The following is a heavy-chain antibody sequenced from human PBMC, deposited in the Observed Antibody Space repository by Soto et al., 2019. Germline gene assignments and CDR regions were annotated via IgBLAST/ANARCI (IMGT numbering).Heavy chain of an antibody. D-gene: IGHD2-21*01. CDR2: INHRGST. J-gene: IGHJ4*02. Sequence: PSETLSLTCAVYGGSFSGYYCAWYRQPPGKGLEWIGVINHRGSTYYNPSLNSRVTIFLDTSNNQFSLNLNSVRAADTAVYYCARGLGESDHWGQGTLVTVSS. CDR1: GGSFSGYY. CDR3: ARGLGESDH. V-gene: IGHV4-34*01.